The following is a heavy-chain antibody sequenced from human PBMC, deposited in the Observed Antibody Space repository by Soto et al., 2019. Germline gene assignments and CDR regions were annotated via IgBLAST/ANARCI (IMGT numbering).Heavy chain of an antibody. CDR1: GFTFSSYG. V-gene: IGHV3-33*01. CDR3: AREWGIVVPAAKRYYGMDV. CDR2: IWYDGSNK. Sequence: PGGSLGLSCAASGFTFSSYGMHWVRQAPGKGLEWVTVIWYDGSNKYYADSVKGRFTISRDNSKNTLYLQMNSLRAEDTAVYYCAREWGIVVPAAKRYYGMDVWGQGTTVTVSS. J-gene: IGHJ6*02. D-gene: IGHD2-2*01.